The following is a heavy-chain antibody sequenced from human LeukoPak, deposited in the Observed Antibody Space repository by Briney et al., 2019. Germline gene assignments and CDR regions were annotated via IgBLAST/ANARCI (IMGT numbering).Heavy chain of an antibody. CDR1: GFTVSSNY. CDR3: AREVAVAGNLYYFDY. J-gene: IGHJ4*02. CDR2: IYSGGST. D-gene: IGHD6-19*01. V-gene: IGHV3-66*01. Sequence: PGGSLRLSCAASGFTVSSNYMSWARQAPGKGLEWVSVIYSGGSTYYADSVKGRFTISRDNSKNTLYLQMNSLRAEDTAVYYRAREVAVAGNLYYFDYWGQGTLVTVSS.